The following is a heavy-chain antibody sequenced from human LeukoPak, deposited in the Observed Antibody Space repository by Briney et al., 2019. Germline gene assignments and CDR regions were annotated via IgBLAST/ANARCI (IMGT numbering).Heavy chain of an antibody. CDR2: ISYDGSNK. CDR3: AKGGWDTAMVGYFDY. Sequence: GGSLRLSCAASGFTFSSYGMHWVRQAPGKGLEWVAVISYDGSNKYYADSVKGRFTISRDNSKNTLYLQMNSLRAEDTALYYCAKGGWDTAMVGYFDYWGQGTLVTVSS. V-gene: IGHV3-30*18. D-gene: IGHD5-18*01. J-gene: IGHJ4*02. CDR1: GFTFSSYG.